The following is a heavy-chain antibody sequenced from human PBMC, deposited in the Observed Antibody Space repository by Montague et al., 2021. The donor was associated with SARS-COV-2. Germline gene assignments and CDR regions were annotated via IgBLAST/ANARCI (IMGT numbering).Heavy chain of an antibody. Sequence: SETLSLTCTVSRGFINNYYWNWIRQSPDKGLEWIGFVFYTGLNKYNPSLESRVTISLDTSGNQFSLRLTSVTAADTAVYFCARGLGANLDYWGQGILVIV. CDR3: ARGLGANLDY. V-gene: IGHV4-59*01. CDR1: RGFINNYY. CDR2: VFYTGLN. D-gene: IGHD1-26*01. J-gene: IGHJ4*02.